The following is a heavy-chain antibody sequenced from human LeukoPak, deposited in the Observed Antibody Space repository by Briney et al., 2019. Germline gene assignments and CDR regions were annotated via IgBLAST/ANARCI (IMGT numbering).Heavy chain of an antibody. D-gene: IGHD2-21*02. CDR2: IYYTGIT. CDR3: ATSQCGSDCYLAGDY. Sequence: SETLSLTCAVSGGSVNSGSYYWSWIRQHPGKGLEWIGYIYYTGITNYNPSLKSRVTISVDTSKNQFSLNLNSVTAADTAVYYCATSQCGSDCYLAGDYWGQGTLVTVSS. CDR1: GGSVNSGSYY. V-gene: IGHV4-61*01. J-gene: IGHJ4*02.